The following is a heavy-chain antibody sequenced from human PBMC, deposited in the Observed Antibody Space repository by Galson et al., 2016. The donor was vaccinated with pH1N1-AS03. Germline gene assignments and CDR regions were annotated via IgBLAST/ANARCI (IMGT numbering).Heavy chain of an antibody. V-gene: IGHV4-59*08. Sequence: SETLSLTCTVSGASLSGYYWSWIRQPPGKGLEWIGYIYYNGRTNYNPSLKSRVTISVDTPKNQFSLKLSSVTAADTAVYYCARNYYAEVDDYYYGMYVWGQGTTVTVSS. CDR1: GASLSGYY. CDR2: IYYNGRT. J-gene: IGHJ6*02. D-gene: IGHD3-10*01. CDR3: ARNYYAEVDDYYYGMYV.